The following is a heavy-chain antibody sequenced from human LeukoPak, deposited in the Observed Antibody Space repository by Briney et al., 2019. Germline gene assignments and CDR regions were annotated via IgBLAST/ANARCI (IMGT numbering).Heavy chain of an antibody. J-gene: IGHJ5*02. CDR2: INPSGGST. Sequence: ASVKVSCKASGYTFTSYYMHWVRQAPGQGLEWMGIINPSGGSTSYAQKFQGRVTITADESTSTAYMELSSLRSEDTAVYYCARGVNVVVPAATWFDPWGQGTLVTVSS. V-gene: IGHV1-46*01. CDR1: GYTFTSYY. CDR3: ARGVNVVVPAATWFDP. D-gene: IGHD2-2*01.